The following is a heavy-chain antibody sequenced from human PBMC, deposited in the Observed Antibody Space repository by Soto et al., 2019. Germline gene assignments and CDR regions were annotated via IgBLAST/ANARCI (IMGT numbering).Heavy chain of an antibody. Sequence: PGGSLSLSCAASGFTFSSYWMHWVRQAPGKGLVWVSRINSDGSSTSYADSVKGRFTISRDNAKNTLYLQMNSLRAEDTAVYYCARVLVVPEEDYYYGMDVWGQGTTVTVSS. D-gene: IGHD3-22*01. CDR3: ARVLVVPEEDYYYGMDV. CDR2: INSDGSST. V-gene: IGHV3-74*01. CDR1: GFTFSSYW. J-gene: IGHJ6*02.